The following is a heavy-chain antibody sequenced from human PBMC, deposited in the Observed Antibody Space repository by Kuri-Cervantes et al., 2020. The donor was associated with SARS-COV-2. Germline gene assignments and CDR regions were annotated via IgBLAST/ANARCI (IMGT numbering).Heavy chain of an antibody. V-gene: IGHV3-30*02. CDR1: GFTFSSYG. D-gene: IGHD2-2*01. J-gene: IGHJ6*03. CDR2: IRYDGSNK. CDR3: ARGRGYCSSTSCRIPYYYYMDV. Sequence: GGSLRLSCAASGFTFSSYGMHWVRQAPGKGLEWVAFIRYDGSNKYYADSVKGRFTISRDNAKNSLYLQMNSLRAEDTAVYYCARGRGYCSSTSCRIPYYYYMDVWGKGTTVTVSS.